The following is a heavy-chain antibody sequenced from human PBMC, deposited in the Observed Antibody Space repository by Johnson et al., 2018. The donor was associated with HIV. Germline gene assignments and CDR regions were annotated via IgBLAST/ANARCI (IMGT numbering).Heavy chain of an antibody. Sequence: EVQLVETGGGLIQPGGSLRLSCAASGFTFSDYYMSWIRQAPGKGLEWVSYISSNGGSTYYANSVKGRFTISRDNSKNTLYLQMGSLRAEDMDVYYCARGGWAVLDAFDIWGQGTMVTVSS. CDR1: GFTFSDYY. CDR3: ARGGWAVLDAFDI. CDR2: ISSNGGST. J-gene: IGHJ3*02. D-gene: IGHD2-15*01. V-gene: IGHV3-64*01.